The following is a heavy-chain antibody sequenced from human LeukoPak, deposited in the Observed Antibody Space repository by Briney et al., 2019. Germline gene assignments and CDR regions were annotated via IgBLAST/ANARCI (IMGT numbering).Heavy chain of an antibody. CDR2: IYYSGSI. Sequence: SETLSLTCTVSGGFISSSNYYWGWIRQPPGKGLEWIGSIYYSGSIYYNPSVKSRVTMSVDTSKNKFSLKLNSVTAADTAVYYCARLRYSGSWSAYWGQGTLVTVSS. D-gene: IGHD6-13*01. CDR3: ARLRYSGSWSAY. J-gene: IGHJ4*02. V-gene: IGHV4-39*01. CDR1: GGFISSSNYY.